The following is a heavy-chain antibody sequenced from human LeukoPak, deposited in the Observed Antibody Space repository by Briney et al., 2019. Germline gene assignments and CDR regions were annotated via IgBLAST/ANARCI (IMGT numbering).Heavy chain of an antibody. V-gene: IGHV4-31*03. J-gene: IGHJ4*02. CDR3: AREVPMTTVAHPLGPFDY. CDR2: IYYSGST. D-gene: IGHD4-23*01. CDR1: GGSISSGGYY. Sequence: SQTLSLTCTVSGGSISSGGYYWSCIRQHPGKGLEWIGYIYYSGSTYYNPSLKSRVTISVDTSKNQFSLKLSSVTAADTAVYYCAREVPMTTVAHPLGPFDYWGQGTLVTVSS.